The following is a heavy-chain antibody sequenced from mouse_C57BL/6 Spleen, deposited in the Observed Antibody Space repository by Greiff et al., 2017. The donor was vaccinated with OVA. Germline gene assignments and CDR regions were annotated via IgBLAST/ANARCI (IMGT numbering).Heavy chain of an antibody. J-gene: IGHJ2*01. CDR3: ARSIDYDAIDY. D-gene: IGHD2-4*01. Sequence: QVQLKQPGAELVKPGASVKMSCKASGYTFTSYWITWVKQRPGQGLEWIGDIYPGSGSTNYNEKFKSKATLTVDTSSSTAYMQLSSLTSEDSAVYYCARSIDYDAIDYWGQGTTLTVSS. CDR1: GYTFTSYW. V-gene: IGHV1-55*01. CDR2: IYPGSGST.